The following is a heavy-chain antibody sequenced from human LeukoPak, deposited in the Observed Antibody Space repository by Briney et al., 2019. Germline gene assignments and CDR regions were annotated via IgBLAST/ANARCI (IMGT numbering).Heavy chain of an antibody. CDR3: AKNTGQTSGYSFGFYY. CDR1: GFTFNNYA. D-gene: IGHD5-18*01. CDR2: ISGNGGST. V-gene: IGHV3-23*01. J-gene: IGHJ4*02. Sequence: PGGSLRLSCAASGFTFNNYALSWVRQAPGKGLEWVSDISGNGGSTYYADSVKGRFSISRDNSKNTLFLQMYSLRAEDTAVYYCAKNTGQTSGYSFGFYYWGQGTMVTFSS.